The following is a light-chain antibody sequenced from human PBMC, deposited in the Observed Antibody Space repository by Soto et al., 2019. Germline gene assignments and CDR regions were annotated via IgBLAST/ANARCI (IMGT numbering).Light chain of an antibody. J-gene: IGKJ4*01. V-gene: IGKV3-11*01. CDR2: DAS. CDR3: HQRVNWPLT. Sequence: EIVLTQSPATLSLSPGERATLSCRASQSVRSYLAWYQQKPGQAPRLLIYDASNRATGIPARFSGSGSGTVFTLTISSLEPEDFAVYYCHQRVNWPLTFGGGTKVEIK. CDR1: QSVRSY.